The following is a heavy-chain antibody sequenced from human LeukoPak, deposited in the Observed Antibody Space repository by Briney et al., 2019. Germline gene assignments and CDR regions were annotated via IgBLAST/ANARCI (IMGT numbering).Heavy chain of an antibody. J-gene: IGHJ4*02. V-gene: IGHV4-59*03. Sequence: SETLSLTCTVSGGSISSYYWNWIRQPPGKGLEWIGYIYYTGYTNYNPSLKSRVTISVGTSKNEFSLTLNSVTAADTAVYYCATFRGSPRRGPLDNWGQGTLVSVSS. CDR1: GGSISSYY. D-gene: IGHD2-21*01. CDR3: ATFRGSPRRGPLDN. CDR2: IYYTGYT.